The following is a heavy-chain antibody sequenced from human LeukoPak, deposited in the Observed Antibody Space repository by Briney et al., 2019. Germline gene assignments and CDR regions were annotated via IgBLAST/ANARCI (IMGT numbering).Heavy chain of an antibody. CDR3: ASTHSSGWYNYYYMDV. J-gene: IGHJ6*03. CDR1: GYTFTSYG. D-gene: IGHD6-19*01. V-gene: IGHV1-2*02. Sequence: ASVKVSCKASGYTFTSYGISWVRQAPGQGLEWMGWINPNSGGTNYAQKFQGRVTMTRDTPISTAYMEFSRLKSDDTAVYYCASTHSSGWYNYYYMDVWGKGTTVTVSS. CDR2: INPNSGGT.